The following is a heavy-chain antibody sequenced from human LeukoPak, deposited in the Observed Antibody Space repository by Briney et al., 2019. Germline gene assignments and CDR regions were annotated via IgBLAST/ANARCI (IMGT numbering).Heavy chain of an antibody. D-gene: IGHD3-3*01. CDR3: AKGRGVFGLFDY. CDR2: ISSTGSTI. V-gene: IGHV3-48*03. CDR1: GFTFSSYE. J-gene: IGHJ4*02. Sequence: GGSLRLSCAASGFTFSSYEMNWVRQAPGKGLEWVSYISSTGSTIYYADSVKGRFTISRDNAKNSLYLQMNSLRAEDTALYYCAKGRGVFGLFDYWGQGTLVTVSS.